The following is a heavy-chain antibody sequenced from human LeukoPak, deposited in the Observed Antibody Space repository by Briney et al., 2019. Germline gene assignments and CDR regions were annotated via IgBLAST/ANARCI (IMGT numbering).Heavy chain of an antibody. CDR3: ARHLTGYSSGWYPYYFDY. CDR1: GGDKSFGIYY. CDR2: INHSGRT. V-gene: IGHV4-34*01. D-gene: IGHD6-19*01. J-gene: IGHJ4*02. Sequence: SETLSLTCAVYGGDKSFGIYYWIRQPPGKGLEWIGEINHSGRTNYNPSLKSRVTISVDTSRNQFSLKLSSVTAADTAVYYCARHLTGYSSGWYPYYFDYWGQGTLVTVSS.